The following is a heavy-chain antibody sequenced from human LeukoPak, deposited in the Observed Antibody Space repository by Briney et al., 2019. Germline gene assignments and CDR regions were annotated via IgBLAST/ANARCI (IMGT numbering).Heavy chain of an antibody. CDR2: IHSSGGT. Sequence: SETLSLTCTVSGGSITSYYWAYIRQPAGKGLEWIGRIHSSGGTNYSPSLKSRVTMSLDTSKNQFSLNLSSVTAADTAIYYCAREFSGTSIAARVFDSWGQGTLVTVSS. D-gene: IGHD6-6*01. CDR3: AREFSGTSIAARVFDS. CDR1: GGSITSYY. V-gene: IGHV4-4*07. J-gene: IGHJ4*02.